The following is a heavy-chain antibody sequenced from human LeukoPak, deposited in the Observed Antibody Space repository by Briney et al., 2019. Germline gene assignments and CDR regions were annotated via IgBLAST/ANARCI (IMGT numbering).Heavy chain of an antibody. Sequence: SQTLSLTCAISGDSVSSNSAAWNWIRQSPSRGLEWLGRTYYRSKWYNDYAVSVKSRITINPDTSKNQFSLQLSSVTAADTAVYYCAREAGVTTGGYYFDYWGQGTLVTVSS. CDR3: AREAGVTTGGYYFDY. V-gene: IGHV6-1*01. CDR1: GDSVSSNSAA. J-gene: IGHJ4*02. CDR2: TYYRSKWYN. D-gene: IGHD4-17*01.